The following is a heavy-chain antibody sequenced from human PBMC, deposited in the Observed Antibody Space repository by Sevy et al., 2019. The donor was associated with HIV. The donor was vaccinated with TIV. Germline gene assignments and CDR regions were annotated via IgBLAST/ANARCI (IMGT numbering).Heavy chain of an antibody. CDR3: ARDCSSTSCLWGLDV. J-gene: IGHJ6*02. V-gene: IGHV3-30*04. D-gene: IGHD2-2*01. Sequence: GGSLRLSCAASGFTFSSYAMNWVRQAPGKGLEWVALISYDGNNKYYADSVKGRFTISRDNAKNSLFLQMNSLRVEDTAVYYCARDCSSTSCLWGLDVWGQGTAVTVSS. CDR1: GFTFSSYA. CDR2: ISYDGNNK.